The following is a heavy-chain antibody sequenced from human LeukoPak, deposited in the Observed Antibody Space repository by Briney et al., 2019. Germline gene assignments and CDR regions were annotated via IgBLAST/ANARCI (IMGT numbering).Heavy chain of an antibody. CDR1: ELTFSDFW. Sequence: GGSLRLSCAASELTFSDFWMHWVRQPPGKGVVWVALVKGDGRTTIYADSVKGRFTISRDNAKNTLYLQMNSLRADDSGVYYCATGHSYGYDYWGQGVLVTVSS. V-gene: IGHV3-74*01. J-gene: IGHJ4*02. CDR3: ATGHSYGYDY. D-gene: IGHD5-18*01. CDR2: VKGDGRTT.